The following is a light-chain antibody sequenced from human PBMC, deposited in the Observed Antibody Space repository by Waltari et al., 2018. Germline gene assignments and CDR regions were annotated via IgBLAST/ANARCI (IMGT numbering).Light chain of an antibody. CDR3: QQYNEWPPYT. CDR1: QSVGTA. Sequence: EILMTQSPATLSVSPGETATLSCRASQSVGTALAWYQQTPGQAPRLLIYAAATRAPGFPARCSGSGSGTDVTLTIRGLQSEDFAVYYCQQYNEWPPYTFGQGTKLEIK. V-gene: IGKV3-15*01. J-gene: IGKJ2*01. CDR2: AAA.